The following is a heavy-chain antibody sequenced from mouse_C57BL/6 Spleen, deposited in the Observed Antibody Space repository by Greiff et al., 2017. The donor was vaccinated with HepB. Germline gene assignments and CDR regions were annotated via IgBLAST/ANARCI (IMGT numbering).Heavy chain of an antibody. V-gene: IGHV5-17*01. CDR2: ISSGSSTI. CDR3: ARGRYYYGSSYNAMDY. J-gene: IGHJ4*01. D-gene: IGHD1-1*01. Sequence: EVHLVESGGGLVKPGGSLKLSCAASGFTFSDYGMHWVRQAPEKGLEWVAYISSGSSTIYYADTVKGRFTISRDNAKNTLFLQMTSLRSEDTAMYYCARGRYYYGSSYNAMDYWGQGTSVTVSS. CDR1: GFTFSDYG.